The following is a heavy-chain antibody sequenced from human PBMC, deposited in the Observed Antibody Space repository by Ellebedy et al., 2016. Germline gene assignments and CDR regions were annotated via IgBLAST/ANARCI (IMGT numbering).Heavy chain of an antibody. J-gene: IGHJ4*02. Sequence: GESLKISCVASEFTFSRHLMSWVRQAPGKGPEWVSGISETGGTTYYADSAKGRFTISRDNTNNILYLQMNSLRAEDTATYFCATAAVSDNYFISWGQGSLVTVSS. CDR2: ISETGGTT. CDR3: ATAAVSDNYFIS. V-gene: IGHV3-23*01. CDR1: EFTFSRHL. D-gene: IGHD5/OR15-5a*01.